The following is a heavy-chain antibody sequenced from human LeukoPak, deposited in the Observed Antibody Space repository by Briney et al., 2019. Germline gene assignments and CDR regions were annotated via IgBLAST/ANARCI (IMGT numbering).Heavy chain of an antibody. CDR3: AKDSPIYDILTGYYTSIGPSHIDY. J-gene: IGHJ4*02. D-gene: IGHD3-9*01. CDR1: GFTFSSYA. Sequence: PGGSLRLSCAASGFTFSSYAISWVRQAPGKGLEWVSAISGSGGSTYYADSVKGRFTISRDNSKNTLYLQMNSLRAEDTAVYYCAKDSPIYDILTGYYTSIGPSHIDYWGQGTLVTVSS. CDR2: ISGSGGST. V-gene: IGHV3-23*01.